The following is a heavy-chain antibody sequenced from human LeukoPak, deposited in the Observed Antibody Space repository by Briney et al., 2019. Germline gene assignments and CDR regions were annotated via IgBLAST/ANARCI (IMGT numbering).Heavy chain of an antibody. V-gene: IGHV4-61*01. CDR1: GGSVSSGSYY. CDR2: IYYSGST. Sequence: SETLSLTCTVSGGSVSSGSYYWSWIRQPPGKGLEWIGYIYYSGSTNYNPSLKSRVTISVDTSKNQFSLKLSSVTAADTAVYYCAIDKTNWFDPWGQGTLVTVSS. CDR3: AIDKTNWFDP. J-gene: IGHJ5*02.